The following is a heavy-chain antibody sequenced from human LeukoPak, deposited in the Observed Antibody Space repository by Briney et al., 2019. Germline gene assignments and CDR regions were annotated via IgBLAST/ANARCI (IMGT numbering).Heavy chain of an antibody. J-gene: IGHJ4*02. CDR3: AKKSSGWYFDY. D-gene: IGHD6-19*01. V-gene: IGHV3-23*01. CDR2: ISGSGGST. CDR1: GFTFSSYA. Sequence: GGSLRLSCAASGFTFSSYAMSWVRLAPGKGLEWVSAISGSGGSTYYADSVKGRFTTSRDNSKNTLYLQMNSLRAEDTAVYYCAKKSSGWYFDYWGQGTLVTVSS.